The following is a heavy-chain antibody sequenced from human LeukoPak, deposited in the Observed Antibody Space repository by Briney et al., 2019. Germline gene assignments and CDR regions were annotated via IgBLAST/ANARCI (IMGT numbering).Heavy chain of an antibody. CDR3: AKDRQSRGSLGFVY. J-gene: IGHJ4*02. CDR2: ISNSGDST. V-gene: IGHV3-23*01. Sequence: GGSLRLSCAASGFTFNSYAMSWVRQAPGKRLEWVSAISNSGDSTYYADPVKGRFTISRDNSKNTLYVQMNSLRAEDTAVYYCAKDRQSRGSLGFVYWGQGALVIVSS. D-gene: IGHD3-22*01. CDR1: GFTFNSYA.